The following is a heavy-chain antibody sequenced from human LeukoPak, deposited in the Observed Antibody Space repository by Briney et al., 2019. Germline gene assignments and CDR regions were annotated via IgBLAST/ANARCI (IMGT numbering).Heavy chain of an antibody. CDR2: INTNTGSP. J-gene: IGHJ6*03. CDR1: GYTFTSST. Sequence: AAAKVSRKAPGYTFTSSTTKWVRQAPGQGLEWRGWINTNTGSPTYAQSCTGRFVFSLDTSVRKAYLQIRSLKAEDTAVYYCARDTATASLRGVTNSYYYYYYMDVWGKGTTVTVSS. D-gene: IGHD3-10*01. V-gene: IGHV7-4-1*02. CDR3: ARDTATASLRGVTNSYYYYYYMDV.